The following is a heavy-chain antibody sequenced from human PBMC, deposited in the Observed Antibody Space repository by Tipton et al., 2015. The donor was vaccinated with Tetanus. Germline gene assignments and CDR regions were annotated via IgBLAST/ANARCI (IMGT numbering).Heavy chain of an antibody. D-gene: IGHD2-15*01. Sequence: TLSLTCTVSGGSIRSGDYQWNWIRQPPGKGLEWLAYISYSGSTNSNYDLKSRITISRDTSKNQFSLKLTSATAADTAVYYCARASCDSVVSCEVEWWHNWFDSWGQGALVTVSS. CDR2: ISYSGST. J-gene: IGHJ5*01. V-gene: IGHV4-61*08. CDR3: ARASCDSVVSCEVEWWHNWFDS. CDR1: GGSIRSGDYQ.